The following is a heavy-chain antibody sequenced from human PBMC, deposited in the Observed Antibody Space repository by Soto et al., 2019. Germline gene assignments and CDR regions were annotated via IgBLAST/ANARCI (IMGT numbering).Heavy chain of an antibody. J-gene: IGHJ6*03. CDR1: GGSISSHY. CDR2: ISYSGST. CDR3: ARAYYDFWSGSYYYYMDV. V-gene: IGHV4-59*11. Sequence: SETLSLTCTVSGGSISSHYWSWIRQPPGKGLEWIGYISYSGSTNYSPSLKSRVTISVDTSKDQFSLKLSSVTAVDTAVYYCARAYYDFWSGSYYYYMDVWGKGTTVTVSS. D-gene: IGHD3-3*01.